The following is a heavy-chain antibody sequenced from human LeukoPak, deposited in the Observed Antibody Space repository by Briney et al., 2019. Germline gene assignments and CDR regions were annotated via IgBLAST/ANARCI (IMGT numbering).Heavy chain of an antibody. Sequence: PGGSLRLSCAASGFTFSSYGMHWVRQAPGKGLEWVTFIRYDGSNKYYADSVKGRFTVSRDNSKNTLYLQMNSLRAEDTAVYYCAKDYSHYGDYEGYFDYWGQGTLVTVSS. V-gene: IGHV3-30*02. CDR2: IRYDGSNK. CDR1: GFTFSSYG. D-gene: IGHD4-17*01. CDR3: AKDYSHYGDYEGYFDY. J-gene: IGHJ4*02.